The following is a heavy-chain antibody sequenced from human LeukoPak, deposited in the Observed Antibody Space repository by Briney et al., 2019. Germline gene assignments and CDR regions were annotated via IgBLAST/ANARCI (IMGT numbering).Heavy chain of an antibody. J-gene: IGHJ4*02. D-gene: IGHD3-22*01. CDR3: AKSMYYYDSSGYNYFDY. V-gene: IGHV3-23*01. CDR1: GFTFSSSA. Sequence: GGSLRLSCAASGFTFSSSAMSWVRQAPGKGLEWVSGITNGGGSTYYADSVKGRSTISRDNSKNTLYLQMNSLRAEDTAVYYCAKSMYYYDSSGYNYFDYWGQGTLVTVSS. CDR2: ITNGGGST.